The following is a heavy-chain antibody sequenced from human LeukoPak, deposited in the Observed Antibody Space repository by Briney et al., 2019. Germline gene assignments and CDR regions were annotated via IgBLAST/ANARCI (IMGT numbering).Heavy chain of an antibody. Sequence: SETLSLTCTVSGGSISSSSYYWGWIRQPPGKGLEWIESIYYSGSTYYNPSLKSRVTISVDTSKNQFSLKLSSVTAADTAVYYCARHLPGHFDYWGQGTLVTVSS. CDR2: IYYSGST. CDR1: GGSISSSSYY. D-gene: IGHD1-14*01. CDR3: ARHLPGHFDY. V-gene: IGHV4-39*01. J-gene: IGHJ4*02.